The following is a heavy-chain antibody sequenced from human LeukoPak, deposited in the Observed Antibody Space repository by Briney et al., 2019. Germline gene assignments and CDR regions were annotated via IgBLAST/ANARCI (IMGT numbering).Heavy chain of an antibody. V-gene: IGHV3-64D*06. CDR3: VKEPGYYGSGSHFDY. CDR2: ISSNGGTT. J-gene: IGHJ4*02. Sequence: PGGSLRLSCSASGFTFSSFAMHWVRQAPGRGLEYVLSISSNGGTTYYADSVKGRFTISRDNSKNTLYLQMSSLRAEDTAVYYCVKEPGYYGSGSHFDYWGQGTLVTVSS. CDR1: GFTFSSFA. D-gene: IGHD3-10*01.